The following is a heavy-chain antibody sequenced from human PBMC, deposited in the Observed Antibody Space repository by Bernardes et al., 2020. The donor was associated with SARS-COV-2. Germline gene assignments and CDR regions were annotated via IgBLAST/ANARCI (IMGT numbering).Heavy chain of an antibody. CDR3: AREVMVRISDTYRNGMDL. J-gene: IGHJ6*04. CDR2: ISVFNGDT. D-gene: IGHD3-10*01. Sequence: ASVKVSCKASGYAFRSYGISWARQAPGQGLEWMGLISVFNGDTSYIQKIQDRVTLTTDTSTSTAYMDLRDLRSDDTAVYFCAREVMVRISDTYRNGMDLWGKGTTVTVSS. CDR1: GYAFRSYG. V-gene: IGHV1-18*01.